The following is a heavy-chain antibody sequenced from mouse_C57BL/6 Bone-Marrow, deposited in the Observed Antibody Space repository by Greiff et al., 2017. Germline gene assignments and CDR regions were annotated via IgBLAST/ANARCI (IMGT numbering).Heavy chain of an antibody. CDR3: ARKVLCVGAY. V-gene: IGHV1-7*01. J-gene: IGHJ3*01. CDR1: GYTFTSYW. CDR2: INPSSGYT. Sequence: QVQLQQSGAELAKPGASVKLSCKASGYTFTSYWMHWVKQRPGQGLEWIGYINPSSGYTKYNQKFKDKATLTADKPSSTAYMQLSSLTYEDSAVYYCARKVLCVGAYWGQGTLVTVSA. D-gene: IGHD2-3*01.